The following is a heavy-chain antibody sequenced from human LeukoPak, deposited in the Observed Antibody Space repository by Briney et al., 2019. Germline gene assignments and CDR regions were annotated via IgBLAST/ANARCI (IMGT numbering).Heavy chain of an antibody. CDR3: ARRPTGDPKFDY. CDR2: IYSSGST. D-gene: IGHD7-27*01. V-gene: IGHV4-59*08. J-gene: IGHJ4*02. Sequence: SETLSLTCSVSGVSISNYFWTWIRQPPGKGLEWIGYIYSSGSTYYNPSLKSRVTISVDTSKNRFSLKLSTVTAADTAVYYCARRPTGDPKFDYWGQGTLVTVSS. CDR1: GVSISNYF.